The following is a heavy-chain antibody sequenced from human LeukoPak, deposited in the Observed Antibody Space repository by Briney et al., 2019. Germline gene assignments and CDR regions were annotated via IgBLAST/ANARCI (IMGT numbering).Heavy chain of an antibody. J-gene: IGHJ4*02. V-gene: IGHV3-23*01. CDR3: AKDTWNVVVPAAMAGYFDY. Sequence: GGSLRLSCAASVFTFSSYGMSWVRQAPGKGLEWVSAFSGSGGSTYYADSVKGRFTISRDNSKNTLYLQMNSLRAEDTAVYYCAKDTWNVVVPAAMAGYFDYWGQGTLVTVSS. CDR1: VFTFSSYG. CDR2: FSGSGGST. D-gene: IGHD2-2*01.